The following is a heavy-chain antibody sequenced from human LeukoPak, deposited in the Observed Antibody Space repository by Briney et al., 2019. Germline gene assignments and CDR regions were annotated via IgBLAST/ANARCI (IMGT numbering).Heavy chain of an antibody. CDR1: GGSISSYY. V-gene: IGHV4-59*01. CDR3: ARNSGGYAFEN. CDR2: ISYSENT. J-gene: IGHJ4*02. Sequence: SETLSLTCTVSGGSISSYYLSWMRQSQGKGLEWIGYISYSENTNYNPSLRSRVTMSVDTLKNQFSLKLSSVTAADTAVYYCARNSGGYAFENWGQGTLVTVSS. D-gene: IGHD1-26*01.